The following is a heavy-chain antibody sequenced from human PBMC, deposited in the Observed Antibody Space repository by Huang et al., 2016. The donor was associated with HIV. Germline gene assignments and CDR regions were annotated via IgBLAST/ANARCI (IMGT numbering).Heavy chain of an antibody. CDR2: ITHSGST. D-gene: IGHD3-10*01. CDR1: GGSFSGYY. V-gene: IGHV4-34*01. CDR3: ARAPHYGSGSYYY. Sequence: QVQLHQWGAGLLKPSETLSLTCAVYGGSFSGYYWVWIRQPPGKGLEWIGEITHSGSTNYNPALKGLVTISEGTSKNQFSLKLSSVTAADTAVYYCARAPHYGSGSYYYWGQGTLVTVSS. J-gene: IGHJ4*02.